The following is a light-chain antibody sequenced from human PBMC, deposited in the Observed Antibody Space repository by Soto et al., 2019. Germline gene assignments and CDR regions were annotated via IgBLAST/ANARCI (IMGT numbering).Light chain of an antibody. CDR2: DAS. CDR1: QSVTSG. CDR3: QQRSNWPPIT. J-gene: IGKJ5*01. V-gene: IGKV3-11*01. Sequence: EIVLTQSPATLSLSPGEGATLSCGASQSVTSGLAWYQQKPGQAPRLLIYDASNRATGIPARFSGSGSGTDFTLTISSLEPEDFAVYYCQQRSNWPPITFGQGTGLEIK.